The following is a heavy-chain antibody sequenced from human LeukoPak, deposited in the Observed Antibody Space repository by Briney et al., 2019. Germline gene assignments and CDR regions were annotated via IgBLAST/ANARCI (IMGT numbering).Heavy chain of an antibody. J-gene: IGHJ4*02. Sequence: SETLSLTCTVSGGSISSGGYYWSWIRQHPGKGLEWIGYIYYSGSTYYNPSLKSRVTISVDTSKNQFSLKLSSVTAADTAVYYCARGSSGWYSDYWGQGTLVTVSS. D-gene: IGHD6-19*01. V-gene: IGHV4-31*03. CDR1: GGSISSGGYY. CDR2: IYYSGST. CDR3: ARGSSGWYSDY.